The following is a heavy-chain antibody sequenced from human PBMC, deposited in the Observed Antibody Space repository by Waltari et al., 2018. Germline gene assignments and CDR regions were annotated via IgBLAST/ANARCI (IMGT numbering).Heavy chain of an antibody. Sequence: QVQLQQWGAGLLKPSETLSLTCAVYGGSFSGYYWRWIRQPPGQGLEWSGEINHSGSTNSHPSLKRRVTIVVDTSKHQFSLQLSPVTAADTAVDYCARGGMTTVTGGAFDIWGQGTMVTVSS. J-gene: IGHJ3*02. CDR1: GGSFSGYY. D-gene: IGHD4-17*01. CDR3: ARGGMTTVTGGAFDI. CDR2: INHSGST. V-gene: IGHV4-34*01.